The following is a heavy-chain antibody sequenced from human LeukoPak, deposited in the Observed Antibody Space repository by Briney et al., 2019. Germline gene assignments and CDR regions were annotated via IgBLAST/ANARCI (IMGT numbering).Heavy chain of an antibody. CDR3: ARVDYYYYMDV. V-gene: IGHV1-8*03. J-gene: IGHJ6*03. CDR1: GYTFTSYD. CDR2: MNPNSGNT. Sequence: ASVKVSCKASGYTFTSYDINWVRQATGQGLEWMGWMNPNSGNTGYAQKFQGGVTITRNTSISTAYMELSSLRSEDTAVYYCARVDYYYYMDVWGKGTTVTVSS.